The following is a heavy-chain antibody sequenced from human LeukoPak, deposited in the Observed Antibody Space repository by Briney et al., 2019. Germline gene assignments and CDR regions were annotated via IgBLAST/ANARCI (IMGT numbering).Heavy chain of an antibody. D-gene: IGHD4-11*01. J-gene: IGHJ4*02. CDR2: INPSGGST. Sequence: GASVKVSCKASGYTFTSYYMHWVRQAPGQGLEWMGIINPSGGSTSYAQKFQGRVTMTRDTSISTAYMDLSSLRSDDTAMYYCARDDNYGIFVNVDYWGQGTLVTVSS. CDR3: ARDDNYGIFVNVDY. V-gene: IGHV1-46*01. CDR1: GYTFTSYY.